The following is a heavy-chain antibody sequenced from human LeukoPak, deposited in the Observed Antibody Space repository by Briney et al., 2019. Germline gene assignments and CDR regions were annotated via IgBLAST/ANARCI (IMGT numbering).Heavy chain of an antibody. J-gene: IGHJ4*02. Sequence: SETLSLTCTVSGGSLNSDYWSWIRQPPGKGLEYVGYIYDTGSTNYNPSLNSRVTISVDTSKNQFSLKLRSVTAADTAVYYCARLCYHDFSGYYYTFDYWGQGTLVTVSS. D-gene: IGHD3-22*01. CDR1: GGSLNSDY. CDR2: IYDTGST. V-gene: IGHV4-59*08. CDR3: ARLCYHDFSGYYYTFDY.